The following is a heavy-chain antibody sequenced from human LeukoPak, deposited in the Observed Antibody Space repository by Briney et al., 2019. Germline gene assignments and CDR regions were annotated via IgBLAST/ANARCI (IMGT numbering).Heavy chain of an antibody. Sequence: SETLSLTCAVYGGSFSGYYWSWIRQPPGRGLEWIGEINHSGSTNYTPSLKSRVTISVDTSKNQFSLKLSSVTAADTAVYYCARGRDLNTRYYFDYWGQGTLVTVSS. V-gene: IGHV4-34*01. D-gene: IGHD1/OR15-1a*01. J-gene: IGHJ4*02. CDR3: ARGRDLNTRYYFDY. CDR1: GGSFSGYY. CDR2: INHSGST.